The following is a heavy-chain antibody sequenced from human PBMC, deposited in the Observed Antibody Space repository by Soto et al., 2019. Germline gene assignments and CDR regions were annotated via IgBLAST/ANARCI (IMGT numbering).Heavy chain of an antibody. CDR1: PSSISLYY. Sequence: SSETLARTGTIGPSSISLYYWGWVRQPPGKGLEWIGSIHHSGSSYYNPSLKSRVSLSLETSRGQLSLNLTSVTAADTAVYYCAPEDDAAGMDVWGQGTTVAVSS. D-gene: IGHD1-1*01. J-gene: IGHJ6*02. CDR3: APEDDAAGMDV. CDR2: IHHSGSS. V-gene: IGHV4-38-2*02.